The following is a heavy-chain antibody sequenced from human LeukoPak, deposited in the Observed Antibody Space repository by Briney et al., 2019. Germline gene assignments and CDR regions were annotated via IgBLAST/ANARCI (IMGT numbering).Heavy chain of an antibody. D-gene: IGHD3-22*01. CDR3: TRGRDTTGYFVY. J-gene: IGHJ4*02. CDR1: GYTFTNYT. CDR2: IDTNTGNP. Sequence: VASVKVSCRASGYTFTNYTINWVRLAPGQGLEWMGWIDTNTGNPTYAQGFAGRFVFSLDTSVTTTYLQISSLRAEDTAVYYCTRGRDTTGYFVYWGQGTLDTVSS. V-gene: IGHV7-4-1*02.